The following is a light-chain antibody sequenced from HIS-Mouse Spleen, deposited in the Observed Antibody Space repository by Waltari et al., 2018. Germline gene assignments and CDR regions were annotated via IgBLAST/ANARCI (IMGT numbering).Light chain of an antibody. CDR3: SSYTSSSTLV. CDR2: DVS. CDR1: SSDVGGYNY. J-gene: IGLJ2*01. Sequence: QSALTQPASVSGSPGQSITISCTGTSSDVGGYNYVSWYQQHPGKAPKLSIYDVSNRAAGGSNRVSGSKSGKTASLTISGLQAEDEADYYCSSYTSSSTLVFGGGTKLTVL. V-gene: IGLV2-14*03.